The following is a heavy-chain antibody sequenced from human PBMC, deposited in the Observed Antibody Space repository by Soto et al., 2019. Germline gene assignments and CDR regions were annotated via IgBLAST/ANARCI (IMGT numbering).Heavy chain of an antibody. CDR3: ARGTVVAATYYYYDMDV. Sequence: PSGTLDLTRAAYGESFWIYVWSGLRKPTGKGLEWIGEINHSGSTNYNPSLKSRVTISVDTSKNQFSLKLSSVTAADTAVYYCARGTVVAATYYYYDMDVWGKGTTVTVSS. CDR2: INHSGST. CDR1: GESFWIYV. D-gene: IGHD2-15*01. V-gene: IGHV4-34*01. J-gene: IGHJ6*03.